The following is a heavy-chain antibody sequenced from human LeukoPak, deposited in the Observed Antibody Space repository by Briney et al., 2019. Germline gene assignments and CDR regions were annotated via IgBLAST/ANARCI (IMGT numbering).Heavy chain of an antibody. CDR3: ARDGKESVTMVRGVIAIDYYYYYMDV. Sequence: ASVKVSCKASGYTFTGYYMHWVRQAPGQGLEWMGWINPNSGGTNYAQKFQGRVTMTRDTSISTAYMELSRLRSDDTAVYYCARDGKESVTMVRGVIAIDYYYYYMDVWGKGTTVTISS. J-gene: IGHJ6*03. V-gene: IGHV1-2*02. D-gene: IGHD3-10*01. CDR1: GYTFTGYY. CDR2: INPNSGGT.